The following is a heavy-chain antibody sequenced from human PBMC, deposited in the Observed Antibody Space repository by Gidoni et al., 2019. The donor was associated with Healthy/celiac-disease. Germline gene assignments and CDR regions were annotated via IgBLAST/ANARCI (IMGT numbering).Heavy chain of an antibody. CDR3: ATGLYSSGWLGGYYYYGMDV. D-gene: IGHD6-19*01. CDR1: GGSISSSNW. Sequence: QVQLQESGPGLVKPSGTLSLTCAVSGGSISSSNWWSWVRQPPGKGLEWIGEIYHSGSTNYNPSLKSRVTISVDKSKNQFSLKLSSVTAADTAVYYCATGLYSSGWLGGYYYYGMDVWGQGTTVTVSS. CDR2: IYHSGST. J-gene: IGHJ6*02. V-gene: IGHV4-4*02.